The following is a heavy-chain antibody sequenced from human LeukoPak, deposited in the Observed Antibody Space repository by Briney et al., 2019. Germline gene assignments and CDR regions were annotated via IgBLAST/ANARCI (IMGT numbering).Heavy chain of an antibody. J-gene: IGHJ4*02. CDR3: ARERYGDYDFEIIDY. D-gene: IGHD4-17*01. V-gene: IGHV4-31*03. CDR2: IYYSGST. CDR1: GGSISSGGYY. Sequence: SETLSLTYTVSGGSISSGGYYWSWIRQHPGKGLEWIGYIYYSGSTYYNPSLKSRVTISVDTSKNQFSLKLSSVTAADTAVYYCARERYGDYDFEIIDYWGQGTLVTVSS.